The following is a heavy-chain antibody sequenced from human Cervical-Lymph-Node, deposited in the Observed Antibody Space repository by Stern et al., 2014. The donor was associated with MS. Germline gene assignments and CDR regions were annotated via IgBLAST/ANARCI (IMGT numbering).Heavy chain of an antibody. CDR3: ARSTRGLDV. Sequence: QVQLGESGAEVKKPGASVKVSCKASGYTFTGNYIHWVRQAPGQGPEWMGRINPNSGGTTYAQKFQGRVTLTRDTSITTAYMELARLRYDDTAVYYCARSTRGLDVWGLGTTVTVSS. CDR1: GYTFTGNY. CDR2: INPNSGGT. J-gene: IGHJ6*02. D-gene: IGHD1-1*01. V-gene: IGHV1-2*06.